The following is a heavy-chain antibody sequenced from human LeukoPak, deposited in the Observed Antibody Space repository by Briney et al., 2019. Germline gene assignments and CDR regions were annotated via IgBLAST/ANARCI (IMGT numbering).Heavy chain of an antibody. V-gene: IGHV1-46*01. CDR3: ARALAVAGSGFDY. J-gene: IGHJ4*02. Sequence: PSVKVSCTASGYTFTSYYMHWVRQAPGQGLEWMGIINPSGGGTSYAQKFQGRVTMTRDTSTSTVYMELSSLRSEDTAVYYCARALAVAGSGFDYWGQGTLVTVSS. CDR2: INPSGGGT. D-gene: IGHD6-19*01. CDR1: GYTFTSYY.